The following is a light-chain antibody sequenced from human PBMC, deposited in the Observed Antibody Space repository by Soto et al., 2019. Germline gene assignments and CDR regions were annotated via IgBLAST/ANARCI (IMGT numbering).Light chain of an antibody. V-gene: IGKV3-11*01. CDR1: QSISGE. CDR2: DTS. Sequence: ETVLTQSPAALSLSPGERATLSCRATQSISGELAWYQQKPGQAPRLLIYDTSNRATGIPARFSGSGSGTDFTLTISSLEPEDVAVYYCQQRRNWPFTFGGGTKVEIK. J-gene: IGKJ4*01. CDR3: QQRRNWPFT.